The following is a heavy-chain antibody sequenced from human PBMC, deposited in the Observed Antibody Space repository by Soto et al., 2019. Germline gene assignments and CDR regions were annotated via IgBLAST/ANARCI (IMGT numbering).Heavy chain of an antibody. CDR1: GYSFISYG. CDR3: ARDHSTDYVDYVRLGNYFDY. CDR2: ISAYNGNT. Sequence: QVQLVQSGAEVKKPGASVKVSCKASGYSFISYGISWVRQAPGQGLEWMGWISAYNGNTNYAQKLQGRVTMTTDTSTSTAYMELRSLRSDDTAVYYWARDHSTDYVDYVRLGNYFDYWGQGTLVTVSS. J-gene: IGHJ4*02. D-gene: IGHD4-17*01. V-gene: IGHV1-18*01.